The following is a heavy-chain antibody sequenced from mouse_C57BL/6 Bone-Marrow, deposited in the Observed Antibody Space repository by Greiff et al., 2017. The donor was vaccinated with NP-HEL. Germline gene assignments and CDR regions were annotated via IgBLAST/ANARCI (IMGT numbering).Heavy chain of an antibody. V-gene: IGHV3-1*01. CDR2: ISYSGST. J-gene: IGHJ3*01. Sequence: DVQLQESGPGMVKPSQSLSLTCTVTGYSITSGYDWHWIRHFPGNKLEWMGYISYSGSTNYNPSLKSRISITHDTSKNHFFLKLNSVTTEDTATYYCALGDYGSSYPFAYWGQGTLVTVSA. D-gene: IGHD1-1*01. CDR3: ALGDYGSSYPFAY. CDR1: GYSITSGYD.